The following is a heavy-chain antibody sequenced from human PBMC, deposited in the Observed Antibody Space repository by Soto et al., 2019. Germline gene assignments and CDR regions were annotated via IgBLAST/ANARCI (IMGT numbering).Heavy chain of an antibody. Sequence: SETLSLTCAVSGGSISGSYYYWGWLRQSPGKEPEWIGSVFSTGFTSYNPSVESRVTVSVDTSKTQFYLKVSGVSAADTAVYYCATSQRGCNCGYFDHWGQGALVTVSS. CDR3: ATSQRGCNCGYFDH. CDR1: GGSISGSYYY. J-gene: IGHJ4*02. V-gene: IGHV4-39*01. D-gene: IGHD1-20*01. CDR2: VFSTGFT.